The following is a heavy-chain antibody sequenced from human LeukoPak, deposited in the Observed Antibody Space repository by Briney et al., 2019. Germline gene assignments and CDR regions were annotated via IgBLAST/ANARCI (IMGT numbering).Heavy chain of an antibody. Sequence: ASVKVSCKASGYTFTTYDINWVRQATGQGLEWMGWMNPNSGNTGYAQKFQGRVTMTRNTSISTAYMELSSLRFEDTAVYYCARDLSGRGDDSFDIWGQGTMVTVSS. J-gene: IGHJ3*02. D-gene: IGHD1-26*01. CDR1: GYTFTTYD. CDR3: ARDLSGRGDDSFDI. CDR2: MNPNSGNT. V-gene: IGHV1-8*01.